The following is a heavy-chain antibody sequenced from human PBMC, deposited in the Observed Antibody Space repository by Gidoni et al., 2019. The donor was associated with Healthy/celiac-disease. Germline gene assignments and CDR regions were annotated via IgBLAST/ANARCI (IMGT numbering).Heavy chain of an antibody. V-gene: IGHV3-21*01. Sequence: EVQLVESGGGLVKPGGSLTLACDASGFHFSSYHMYWVRQAPGKGLEWVSSMSSSSSYIYYADSVKGRFTISRDNAKNSLYVQMNSLRAEDTAVYYCARVLQAPPYSYYCGMDVWGQVNTVTVYS. CDR1: GFHFSSYH. CDR3: ARVLQAPPYSYYCGMDV. D-gene: IGHD2-15*01. CDR2: MSSSSSYI. J-gene: IGHJ6*02.